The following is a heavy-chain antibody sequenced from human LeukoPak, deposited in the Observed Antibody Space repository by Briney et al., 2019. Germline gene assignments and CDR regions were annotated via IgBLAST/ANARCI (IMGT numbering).Heavy chain of an antibody. Sequence: KPSETLSLTCTVSGGSISIYYWSWIRQPPGKGLEWIGSIYHSGNTYYNPSLKSRVTISVDTSKNQFSLKLNSVTAADTAVYYCARAGYGDSDFDYWGQGTLVTVSS. J-gene: IGHJ4*02. CDR1: GGSISIYY. CDR3: ARAGYGDSDFDY. V-gene: IGHV4-38-2*02. CDR2: IYHSGNT. D-gene: IGHD4-17*01.